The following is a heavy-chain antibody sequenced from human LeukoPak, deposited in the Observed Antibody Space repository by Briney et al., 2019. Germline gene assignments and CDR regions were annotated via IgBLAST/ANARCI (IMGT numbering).Heavy chain of an antibody. Sequence: GGSLRLSCAASGFTFSSYAMHWVRQAPGKGLEWVSYISSSGSTIYYADSVKGRFTISRDNAKNSLYLQMNSLRAEDTAVYYCAREKATTAFDYWGQGTLVTVSS. CDR2: ISSSGSTI. CDR1: GFTFSSYA. D-gene: IGHD4-17*01. CDR3: AREKATTAFDY. J-gene: IGHJ4*02. V-gene: IGHV3-48*03.